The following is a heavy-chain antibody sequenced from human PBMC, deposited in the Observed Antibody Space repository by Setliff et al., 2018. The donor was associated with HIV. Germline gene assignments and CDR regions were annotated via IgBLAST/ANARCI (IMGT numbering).Heavy chain of an antibody. D-gene: IGHD3-9*01. V-gene: IGHV4-38-2*01. CDR2: IYQSGSS. Sequence: SETLSLTCAVSGYSISSGYYWGWIRQPPGKGLEWIGNIYQSGSSYSNPSLKSRVTISIDTSKNQFSLKLSSVTAAGTAVYYCARRWGDILTGPDTFDIWGQGTMVTVSS. CDR1: GYSISSGYY. J-gene: IGHJ3*02. CDR3: ARRWGDILTGPDTFDI.